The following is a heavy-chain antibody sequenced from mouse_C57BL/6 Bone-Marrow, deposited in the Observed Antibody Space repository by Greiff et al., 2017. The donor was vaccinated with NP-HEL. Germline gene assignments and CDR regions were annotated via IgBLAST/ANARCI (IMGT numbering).Heavy chain of an antibody. D-gene: IGHD2-4*01. CDR2: INYDGSST. V-gene: IGHV5-16*01. CDR1: GFTFSDYY. Sequence: EVKLQESEGGLVQPGSSMKLSCTTSGFTFSDYYMAWVRQVPEKGLDWVANINYDGSSTYYQDSLKSRFIISRDNAKNILYLQMSSLKSEDTATYYCAREGGLRRRTYAMDYWGQGTSVTVSS. CDR3: AREGGLRRRTYAMDY. J-gene: IGHJ4*01.